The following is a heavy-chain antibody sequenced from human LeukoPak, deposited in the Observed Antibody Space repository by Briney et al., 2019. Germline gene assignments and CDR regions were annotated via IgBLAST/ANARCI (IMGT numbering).Heavy chain of an antibody. V-gene: IGHV4-59*01. J-gene: IGHJ4*02. Sequence: TSETLSLTCTVSGGSISINYWNWIRQPPGRGLEWIGYIDYGGSTYYNPSLKSRVTISVDTSKNQFSLKLSSVTAADTAVYYCARDSGWDGFGFGYWGQGTLVTVSS. CDR2: IDYGGST. CDR1: GGSISINY. CDR3: ARDSGWDGFGFGY. D-gene: IGHD6-19*01.